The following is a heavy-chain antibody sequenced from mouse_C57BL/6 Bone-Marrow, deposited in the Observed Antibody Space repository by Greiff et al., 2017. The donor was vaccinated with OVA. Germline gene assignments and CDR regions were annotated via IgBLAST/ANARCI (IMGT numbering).Heavy chain of an antibody. CDR1: GFSFSDFY. CDR3: ERDDNYWYFDV. V-gene: IGHV7-1*01. CDR2: SRNKANDYTT. J-gene: IGHJ1*03. Sequence: EVKVVESGGGLVQSGRSLRLSCAPSGFSFSDFYMEWVRHAPGKGLDWIAASRNKANDYTTEYSASVKGRFIVSRDTSQSILYLQMNALRAEDTAIYYCERDDNYWYFDVWGTGTTVTGSS.